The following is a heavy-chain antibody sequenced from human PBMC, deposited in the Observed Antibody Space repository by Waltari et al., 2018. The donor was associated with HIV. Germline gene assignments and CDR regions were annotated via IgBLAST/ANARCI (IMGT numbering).Heavy chain of an antibody. CDR2: INHSGST. Sequence: QVQLQQWGAGLLQPSETLSLPCAVYGGSFSGSYWSWTRQPPGKGLEWIGEINHSGSTNYNPSLESRVTISVDTSKNQFSLKLSSVTAADTAVYYCASPEPDSPHPRLLQHWGQGTLVTVSS. CDR1: GGSFSGSY. J-gene: IGHJ1*01. D-gene: IGHD6-25*01. CDR3: ASPEPDSPHPRLLQH. V-gene: IGHV4-34*01.